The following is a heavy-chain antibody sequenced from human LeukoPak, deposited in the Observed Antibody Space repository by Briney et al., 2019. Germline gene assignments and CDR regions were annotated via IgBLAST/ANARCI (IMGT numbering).Heavy chain of an antibody. V-gene: IGHV1-3*01. CDR1: GYTFTSYG. CDR2: INAGNGNT. CDR3: ARGVGATVDY. D-gene: IGHD1-26*01. J-gene: IGHJ4*02. Sequence: ASVKVSCKASGYTFTSYGISWVRQAPGQRLEWMGWINAGNGNTKYSQKFQGRVTITRDTSASTAYMELSSLRSEDTAVYYCARGVGATVDYWGQGTLVTVSS.